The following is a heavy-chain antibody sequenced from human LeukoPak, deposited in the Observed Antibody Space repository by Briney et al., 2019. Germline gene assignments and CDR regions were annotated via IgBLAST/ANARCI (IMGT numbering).Heavy chain of an antibody. CDR1: GGTFSSYA. CDR3: ARAGVTYYDYVWGSSPGAYFDY. D-gene: IGHD3-16*01. CDR2: IIPIFGTA. V-gene: IGHV1-69*05. Sequence: SVKVSCMASGGTFSSYAISWVRQAPGQGLEWMGGIIPIFGTANYAQKFQGRVTITTDESTSTAYMELSSLRSEDTAVYYCARAGVTYYDYVWGSSPGAYFDYWGQGTLVTVSS. J-gene: IGHJ4*02.